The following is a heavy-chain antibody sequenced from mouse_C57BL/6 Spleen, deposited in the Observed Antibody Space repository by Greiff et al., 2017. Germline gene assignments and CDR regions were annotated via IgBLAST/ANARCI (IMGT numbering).Heavy chain of an antibody. J-gene: IGHJ4*01. Sequence: EVQLVESGGGLVQPGGSLSLSCAASGFTFTDYYMSWVRQPPGKALEWLGFIRNKANGYTTEYSASVKGRFTISRDNSQSILYLQMNALRAEDSATYYCARYIHYDYVMDDWGQGTSVTVSS. D-gene: IGHD2-4*01. V-gene: IGHV7-3*01. CDR2: IRNKANGYTT. CDR3: ARYIHYDYVMDD. CDR1: GFTFTDYY.